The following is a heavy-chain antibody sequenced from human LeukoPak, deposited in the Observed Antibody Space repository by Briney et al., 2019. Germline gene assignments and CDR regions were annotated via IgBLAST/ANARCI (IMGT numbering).Heavy chain of an antibody. J-gene: IGHJ4*02. V-gene: IGHV4-39*07. CDR2: IYHAGAI. CDR1: GASMDNNNYD. CDR3: ARDPDPYDSSGYYSD. D-gene: IGHD3-22*01. Sequence: SETLSLTCTVSGASMDNNNYDWGWIRQPPGKGLEWVGSIYHAGAIYQNPSLKGRVTLSIDMSKNQFSLRLHSVTAADTAVYYCARDPDPYDSSGYYSDWGQGTLVTVSS.